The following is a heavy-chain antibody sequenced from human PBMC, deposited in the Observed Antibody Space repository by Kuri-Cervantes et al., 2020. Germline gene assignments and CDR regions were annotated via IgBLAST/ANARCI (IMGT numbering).Heavy chain of an antibody. CDR2: IYYSGST. J-gene: IGHJ4*02. V-gene: IGHV4-59*01. CDR1: GGSFSGYY. CDR3: ARVGFSTKTFDY. D-gene: IGHD2/OR15-2a*01. Sequence: GSLRLSCAVYGGSFSGYYWSWIRQPPGKGLEWIGYIYYSGSTNYNPSLKSRVTISVDTSKNQFSLKLSSVTAADTAVYYCARVGFSTKTFDYWGQGTLVTVSS.